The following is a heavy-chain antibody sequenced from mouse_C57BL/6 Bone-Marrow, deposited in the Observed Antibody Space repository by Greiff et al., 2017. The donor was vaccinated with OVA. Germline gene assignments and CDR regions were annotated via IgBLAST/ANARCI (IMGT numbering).Heavy chain of an antibody. V-gene: IGHV1-82*01. CDR3: AIDGYYKAWFAY. J-gene: IGHJ3*01. CDR1: GYAFSSSW. CDR2: IYPGDGDT. D-gene: IGHD2-3*01. Sequence: VQLQQSGPELVKPGASVKISCKASGYAFSSSWMNWVKQRPGKGLEWIGRIYPGDGDTNYNGKFKGKATLTADKSSSTAYMQLSSLTSEDSAVYFCAIDGYYKAWFAYWGQGTLVTVSA.